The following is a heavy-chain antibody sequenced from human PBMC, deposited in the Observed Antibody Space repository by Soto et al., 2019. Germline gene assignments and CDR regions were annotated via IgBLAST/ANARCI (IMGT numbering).Heavy chain of an antibody. CDR3: ARLRSLTSTIKFGNDFDH. J-gene: IGHJ4*02. CDR1: GYNFNNNW. V-gene: IGHV5-10-1*01. Sequence: GESLKVSCTASGYNFNNNWIGWVRQTPGKGLEWMGRIEPSDSYIDYSPSFKGHVTISSDKSIKTVYLQWSSLKASDTAMYYCARLRSLTSTIKFGNDFDHWGQGALVTVSS. CDR2: IEPSDSYI. D-gene: IGHD1-1*01.